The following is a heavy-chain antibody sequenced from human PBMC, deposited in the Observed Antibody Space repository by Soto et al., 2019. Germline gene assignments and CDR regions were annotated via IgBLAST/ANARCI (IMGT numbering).Heavy chain of an antibody. CDR1: GWSFSGYY. Sequence: PXETLSLTCAVYGWSFSGYYWSWIRQPPGKGLEWIGEINHSGSTNYNPSLKSRVTISVDTSKNQFSLKLSSVTAADTAVYYCARGAGWYNWNYADYWGQGTLVTVSS. V-gene: IGHV4-34*01. J-gene: IGHJ4*02. CDR2: INHSGST. CDR3: ARGAGWYNWNYADY. D-gene: IGHD1-20*01.